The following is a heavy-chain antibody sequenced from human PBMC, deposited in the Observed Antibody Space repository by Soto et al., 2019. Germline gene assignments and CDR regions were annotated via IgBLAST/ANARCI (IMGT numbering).Heavy chain of an antibody. CDR3: TRDLYSGYDSPILDYYYYMDF. V-gene: IGHV3-49*03. Sequence: PGGSLRLSCTASRFSFGDYAMSWFRQAPGKGLEWVGFIRSKDYGGTTEYAASVKGRFTISRDDSKSIAYLQMNSLKTEDTAVYYCTRDLYSGYDSPILDYYYYMDFWGKGTTVIVSS. J-gene: IGHJ6*03. CDR2: IRSKDYGGTT. CDR1: RFSFGDYA. D-gene: IGHD5-12*01.